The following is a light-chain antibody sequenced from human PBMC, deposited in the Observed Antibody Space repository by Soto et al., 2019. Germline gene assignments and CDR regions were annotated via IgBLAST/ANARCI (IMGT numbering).Light chain of an antibody. CDR3: QQYGNSPWT. V-gene: IGKV3-20*01. J-gene: IGKJ1*01. CDR1: QSVSSNY. Sequence: EIVLTQSPGTLSLAPVERATLSCRASQSVSSNYLAWYQQKPGQAPRLLIYGASSRATGIPDRFSGSGSGTDFTLTISRLEPEDFAVYYCQQYGNSPWTFGQGTKVDIK. CDR2: GAS.